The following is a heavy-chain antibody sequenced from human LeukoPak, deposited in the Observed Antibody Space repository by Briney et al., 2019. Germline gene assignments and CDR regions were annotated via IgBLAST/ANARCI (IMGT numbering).Heavy chain of an antibody. CDR2: ISYSGST. D-gene: IGHD6-19*01. V-gene: IGHV4-59*01. CDR3: VRDGGYSSGWYGNNWFDP. Sequence: SETLSLTCTVSGGSISSYYWSWIRQPPGKGLEWIGYISYSGSTNYNPSLKSRVTISVDTSKKQLSLKLNSVTAADTAVYYCVRDGGYSSGWYGNNWFDPWGQGTLVTVSS. J-gene: IGHJ5*02. CDR1: GGSISSYY.